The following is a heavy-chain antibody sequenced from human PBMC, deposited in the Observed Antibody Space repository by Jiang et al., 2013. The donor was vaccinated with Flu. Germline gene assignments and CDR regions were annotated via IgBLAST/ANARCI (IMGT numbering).Heavy chain of an antibody. D-gene: IGHD2-15*01. Sequence: QLVESGGTLVKPGGSLRLSCAASGFSFSEFYMNWIRQAPGKGLEWISYASSSGGTIYYADSVKGRFTISRVNANNSLFLQMDSLRADDTAVYYCARGRQFGGLYYYYGMDVWGQGTTVTVSS. V-gene: IGHV3-11*01. CDR2: ASSSGGTI. J-gene: IGHJ6*02. CDR1: GFSFSEFY. CDR3: ARGRQFGGLYYYYGMDV.